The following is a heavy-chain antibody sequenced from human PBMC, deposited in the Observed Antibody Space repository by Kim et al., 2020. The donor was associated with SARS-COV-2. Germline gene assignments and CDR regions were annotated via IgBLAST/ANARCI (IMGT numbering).Heavy chain of an antibody. CDR3: IADLPSFADIRGRIQLAF. CDR1: GFTFSRAW. D-gene: IGHD5-18*01. CDR2: IKAKTDEGGTI. J-gene: IGHJ4*02. V-gene: IGHV3-15*01. Sequence: GGSLRLSCAGSGFTFSRAWMTWMRQAPGKGLEWVGRIKAKTDEGGTIDYSTPVKDRFTISRDDSKNTLYLQMNSLNTDDTGLYYCIADLPSFADIRGRIQLAFWGQGTLVTVSS.